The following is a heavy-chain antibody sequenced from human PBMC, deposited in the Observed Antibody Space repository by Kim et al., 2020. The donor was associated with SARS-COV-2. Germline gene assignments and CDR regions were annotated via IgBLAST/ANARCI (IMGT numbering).Heavy chain of an antibody. Sequence: QGRVTITADESTSTAYMELSSLRSEDTAVYYCAREIVPAARFLLWYFDLWGRGTLVTVSS. J-gene: IGHJ2*01. D-gene: IGHD2-2*01. V-gene: IGHV1-69*01. CDR3: AREIVPAARFLLWYFDL.